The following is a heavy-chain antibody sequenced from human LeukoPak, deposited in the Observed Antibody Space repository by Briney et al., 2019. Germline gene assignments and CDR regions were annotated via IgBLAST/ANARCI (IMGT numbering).Heavy chain of an antibody. V-gene: IGHV3-53*01. J-gene: IGHJ4*02. Sequence: GALGPSCAASRFTVSGTQMSWVRQAPGKGLEWVAAMYTGGTTYYADSVTGRFTISRDNSKNTLYLHMNSLRAEDTAVYYCAKDEATSGGGLASWGQGTLVSVSS. D-gene: IGHD3-16*01. CDR2: MYTGGTT. CDR3: AKDEATSGGGLAS. CDR1: RFTVSGTQ.